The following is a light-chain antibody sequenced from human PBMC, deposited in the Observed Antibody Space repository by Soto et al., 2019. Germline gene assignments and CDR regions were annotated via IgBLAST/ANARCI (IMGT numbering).Light chain of an antibody. J-gene: IGKJ5*01. CDR2: GAS. Sequence: EIVMTQSPSTRSVAAVERATLSCRASQSVSSNLAWYQQKPGQAPRLLIYGASTRATGIPARFSGSGSGTEFTLTISSLQSEDFAVYYCQQYNNWPPITFGQGTRLEIK. CDR1: QSVSSN. CDR3: QQYNNWPPIT. V-gene: IGKV3-15*01.